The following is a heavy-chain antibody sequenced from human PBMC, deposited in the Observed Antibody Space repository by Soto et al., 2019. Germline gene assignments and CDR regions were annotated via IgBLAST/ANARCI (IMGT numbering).Heavy chain of an antibody. CDR3: ARVATAMVYDY. Sequence: QVQLVESGGGVVQPGRSLTLSCAGSGFNLNSYAMHWVRQAPGKGLEWVAVISYDGRRTYYADSVKGRFTISRDTSKNTLSLQMNSLRAEDTAVYYCARVATAMVYDYWGQVTLVTVTS. CDR2: ISYDGRRT. D-gene: IGHD5-18*01. J-gene: IGHJ4*02. CDR1: GFNLNSYA. V-gene: IGHV3-30*04.